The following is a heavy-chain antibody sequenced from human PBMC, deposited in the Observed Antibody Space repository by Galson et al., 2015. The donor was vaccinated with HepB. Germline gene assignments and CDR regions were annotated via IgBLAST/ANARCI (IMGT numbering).Heavy chain of an antibody. J-gene: IGHJ4*02. CDR1: GFTFSSYE. CDR2: ISSSGSIR. V-gene: IGHV3-48*03. D-gene: IGHD5-24*01. CDR3: ARVSGGRWLRAGGKFDY. Sequence: SLRLSCADSGFTFSSYEMNWVRQAPGKGLEWVSYISSSGSIRYYADSVKGRFTISRDNAKNSLYLQMNSLRAEDTAVYYCARVSGGRWLRAGGKFDYWGQGTLVTVSS.